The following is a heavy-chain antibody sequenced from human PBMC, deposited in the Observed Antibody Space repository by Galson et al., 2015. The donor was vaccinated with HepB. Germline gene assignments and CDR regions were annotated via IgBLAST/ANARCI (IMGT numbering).Heavy chain of an antibody. CDR3: AKTRGRNFDY. CDR2: ISYDGSNK. CDR1: GFTFSSYG. V-gene: IGHV3-30*18. Sequence: SLRLSCAASGFTFSSYGMHWVRQAPGKGLEWVAVISYDGSNKYYADSVKGRFTISRDNSKNTLYLQMNSLRAEDTAVYYCAKTRGRNFDYWGQGTLVTVSS. D-gene: IGHD3-10*01. J-gene: IGHJ4*02.